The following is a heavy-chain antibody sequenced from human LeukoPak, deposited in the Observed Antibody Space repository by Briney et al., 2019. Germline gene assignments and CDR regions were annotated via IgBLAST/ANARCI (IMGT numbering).Heavy chain of an antibody. Sequence: SETLSLACAVYGGSFSGFYWSWIRQPPGKGLEWIGEINHSGSTYYNPSLKSRVTIPEDTSKNQFSLKLTSVTAADTAVYYCATLGEYYDSSGYYYNWGQGTLVAVPS. D-gene: IGHD3-22*01. J-gene: IGHJ4*02. CDR1: GGSFSGFY. V-gene: IGHV4-34*01. CDR3: ATLGEYYDSSGYYYN. CDR2: INHSGST.